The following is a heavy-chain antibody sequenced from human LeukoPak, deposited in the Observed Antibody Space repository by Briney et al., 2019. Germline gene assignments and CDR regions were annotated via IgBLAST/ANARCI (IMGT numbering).Heavy chain of an antibody. J-gene: IGHJ4*02. CDR1: GGSFSGYY. D-gene: IGHD4/OR15-4a*01. CDR2: INHSGST. CDR3: ARGVEKYDYRLGRDRYGFGFDY. V-gene: IGHV4-34*01. Sequence: PSETLSLTCAVYGGSFSGYYWSWIRQPPGKGLEWIGEINHSGSTNYNPSLKGRVTISVDTSKNQFSLKLSSVTAADTAVYYCARGVEKYDYRLGRDRYGFGFDYWGQGTLVTVSS.